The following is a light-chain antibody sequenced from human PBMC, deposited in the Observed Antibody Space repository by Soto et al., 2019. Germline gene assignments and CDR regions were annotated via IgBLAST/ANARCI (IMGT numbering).Light chain of an antibody. CDR2: GAS. CDR3: QKYDSAPWT. CDR1: QGVSNS. Sequence: DIQMTQSPSSLSASVGDRVTITCRPSQGVSNSLAWYQQKPGKVPKLLIYGASTLQSGVPSRFSGSGSGTDFTLTISSLQPGDVETYYCQKYDSAPWTFGQGTKVEIK. J-gene: IGKJ1*01. V-gene: IGKV1-27*01.